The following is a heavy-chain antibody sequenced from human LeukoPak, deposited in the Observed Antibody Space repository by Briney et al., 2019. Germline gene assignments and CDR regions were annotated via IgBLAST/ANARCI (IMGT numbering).Heavy chain of an antibody. V-gene: IGHV3-23*01. CDR3: XXDXTRXVVTXXGGY. D-gene: IGHD2-21*02. Sequence: GGSLRLSCAASGFTFSSYAMSWVRQAPGKGLEWVSSISGSGGSTYYADSVKGRFTISRDNSKNTLYLQMNSLRAEATAVYYXXXDXTRXVVTXXGGYWGXGTLLTVSS. J-gene: IGHJ4*02. CDR1: GFTFSSYA. CDR2: ISGSGGST.